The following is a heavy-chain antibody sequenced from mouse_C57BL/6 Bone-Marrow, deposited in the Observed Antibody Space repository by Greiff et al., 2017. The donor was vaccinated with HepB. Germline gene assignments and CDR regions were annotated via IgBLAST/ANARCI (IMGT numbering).Heavy chain of an antibody. CDR2: IDPENGDT. D-gene: IGHD2-1*01. Sequence: EVQLQQSGAELVRPGASVKLSCTASGFNIKDDYMHWVKQRPEQGLEWIGWIDPENGDTEYASKFQGKATITADTSSNTAYLQLSSLTSEDTAVYDCTLYYGNFYYAMDYWGQGTSVTVSS. V-gene: IGHV14-4*01. J-gene: IGHJ4*01. CDR3: TLYYGNFYYAMDY. CDR1: GFNIKDDY.